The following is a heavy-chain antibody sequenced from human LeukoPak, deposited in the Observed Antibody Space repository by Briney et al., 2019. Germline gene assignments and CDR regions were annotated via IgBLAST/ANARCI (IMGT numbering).Heavy chain of an antibody. CDR3: ARDDYDYVWGSYVV. D-gene: IGHD3-16*01. Sequence: PGGSLRLSCATSGFSLSSYAMSWVRQAPGKGLEWVSVIYSGGSTYYADSVKGRFTISRDNSKNTLYLQMNSLRAEDTAVYYCARDDYDYVWGSYVVWGQGTLVTVSS. CDR2: IYSGGST. J-gene: IGHJ4*02. CDR1: GFSLSSYA. V-gene: IGHV3-53*01.